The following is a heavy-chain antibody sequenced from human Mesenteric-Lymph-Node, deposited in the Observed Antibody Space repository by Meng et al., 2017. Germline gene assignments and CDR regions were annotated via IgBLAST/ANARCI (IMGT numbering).Heavy chain of an antibody. CDR3: ARGDCSSTSCYYYYGMDV. D-gene: IGHD2-2*01. J-gene: IGHJ6*02. CDR2: INPSGGST. V-gene: IGHV1-46*01. CDR1: GYTFTSYY. Sequence: GESLKISCKASGYTFTSYYMHWVRQAPGQGLEWMGIINPSGGSTSYAQKFQGRVTMTRDTSTSTVYMELSSLRSEDTAVYYCARGDCSSTSCYYYYGMDVWGQGTTVTVSS.